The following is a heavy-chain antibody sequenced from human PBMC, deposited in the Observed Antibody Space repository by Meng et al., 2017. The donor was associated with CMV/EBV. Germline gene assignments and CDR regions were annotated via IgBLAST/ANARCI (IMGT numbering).Heavy chain of an antibody. CDR1: GYTFTSYG. D-gene: IGHD2-2*01. J-gene: IGHJ6*02. Sequence: ASVKVSCKASGYTFTSYGISWVRQAPGQGLEWMGWINPNSGGTNYAQKFQGRVTMTRDTSISTAYMELSRLRSDDTAMYYCARQLQFGEYGMDVWGQGTTVTVSS. V-gene: IGHV1-2*02. CDR2: INPNSGGT. CDR3: ARQLQFGEYGMDV.